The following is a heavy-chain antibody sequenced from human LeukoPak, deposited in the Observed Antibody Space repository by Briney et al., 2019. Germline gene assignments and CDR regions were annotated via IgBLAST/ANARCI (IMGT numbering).Heavy chain of an antibody. CDR2: ISYDGSNK. V-gene: IGHV3-30-3*01. CDR1: GFTFSSYA. Sequence: PGGSLRLSCAASGFTFSSYAMHWVRQAPGKGLEWVAVISYDGSNKYYADSVKGRFTISRDNSKNTLYLQMNSLRAEDTAVYYCAKDPIPYSSGLYYFDYWGQGTLVTVSS. J-gene: IGHJ4*02. D-gene: IGHD6-19*01. CDR3: AKDPIPYSSGLYYFDY.